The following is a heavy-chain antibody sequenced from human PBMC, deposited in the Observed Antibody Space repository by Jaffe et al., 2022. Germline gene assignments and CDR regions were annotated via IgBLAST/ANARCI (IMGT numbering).Heavy chain of an antibody. CDR2: IFWNDDK. J-gene: IGHJ5*02. CDR3: AHSEIEVYLRVGLNWFDT. CDR1: GFSLSTTGVG. Sequence: QITLKESGPMLVKPTQTLTLTCTFSGFSLSTTGVGVGWIRQPPGKALEWLALIFWNDDKRYNPSLKSRLTINKDTSKNQVVLTMTNMDPVDAGKYYCAHSEIEVYLRVGLNWFDTWGQGTLVAVSS. V-gene: IGHV2-5*01. D-gene: IGHD3-22*01.